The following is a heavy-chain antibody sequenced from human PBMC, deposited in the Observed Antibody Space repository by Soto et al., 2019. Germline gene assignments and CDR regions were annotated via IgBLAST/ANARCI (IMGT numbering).Heavy chain of an antibody. CDR1: GLIFSDYH. Sequence: EVQLVESGGGLVQPGGSLRLSCAASGLIFSDYHMDWVLQAPGKGLEWVGRIRRKPNGYTTEYAASVKGRFTISRDDYKNSLYLQMNSLKSEDTAVYYCAMLGGWSGGSSGMDVWGQGTTVTVSS. CDR3: AMLGGWSGGSSGMDV. CDR2: IRRKPNGYTT. V-gene: IGHV3-72*01. J-gene: IGHJ6*02. D-gene: IGHD6-19*01.